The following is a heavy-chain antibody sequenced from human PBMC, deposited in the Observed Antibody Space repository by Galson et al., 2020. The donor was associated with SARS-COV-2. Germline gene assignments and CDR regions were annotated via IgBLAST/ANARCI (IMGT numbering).Heavy chain of an antibody. J-gene: IGHJ4*02. Sequence: GGSLRLSCAASGFTFSSYAMHWVRQAPGKGLEWVAVISYDGSNKYYADSVKGQFTISRDNSKNTLYLQMNSLRAEDTAVYYCASPSNGYLHHFDYWGQGTLVTVSS. D-gene: IGHD5-18*01. CDR3: ASPSNGYLHHFDY. CDR1: GFTFSSYA. V-gene: IGHV3-30*01. CDR2: ISYDGSNK.